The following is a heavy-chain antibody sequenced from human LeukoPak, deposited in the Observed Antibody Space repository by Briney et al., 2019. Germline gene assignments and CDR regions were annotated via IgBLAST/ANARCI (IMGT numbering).Heavy chain of an antibody. V-gene: IGHV3-74*01. CDR2: ISSDVSIT. Sequence: GGSLRLSCAPSRFTFSNYWMYWVRQAPGKGLVWVSRISSDVSITNHTHSVRGRFTISRDNAQNTVYMQMNSLRSEDSAVYYCARDGLYHFDYWGRGTLVTVSS. J-gene: IGHJ4*02. CDR1: RFTFSNYW. D-gene: IGHD3-3*01. CDR3: ARDGLYHFDY.